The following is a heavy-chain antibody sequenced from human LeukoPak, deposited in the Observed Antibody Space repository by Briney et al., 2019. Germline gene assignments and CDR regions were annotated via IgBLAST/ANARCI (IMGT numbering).Heavy chain of an antibody. CDR1: GGSISGYY. D-gene: IGHD3-22*01. J-gene: IGHJ4*02. V-gene: IGHV4-59*01. CDR2: IYSSGST. CDR3: ARAGGYSGYWGL. Sequence: PSETLSLTCTVSGGSISGYYWGWIRQPPGKGLEWIGYIYSSGSTSYNPSLKSRVTMSVDTSKNQFSLKLSSVTAADTAVYYCARAGGYSGYWGLWGQGTLVTVSS.